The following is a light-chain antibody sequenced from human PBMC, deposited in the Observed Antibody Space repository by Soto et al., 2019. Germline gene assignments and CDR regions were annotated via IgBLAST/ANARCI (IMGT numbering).Light chain of an antibody. Sequence: DIQMTQSPSSLSASVGDRVTITCRASQSIANYLNWYQQKPGTAPKLLIFSASSLQSGVPSRLSATGSGTHFTLNISSLQPEDFATYYRQQSFRPPLTFGGGTKVDIK. CDR1: QSIANY. CDR2: SAS. J-gene: IGKJ4*01. V-gene: IGKV1-39*01. CDR3: QQSFRPPLT.